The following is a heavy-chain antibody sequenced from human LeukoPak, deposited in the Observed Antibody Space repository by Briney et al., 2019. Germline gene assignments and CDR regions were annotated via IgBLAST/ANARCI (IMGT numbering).Heavy chain of an antibody. Sequence: ASVKVSCKASGYTFTNFYIHWIRQAPGQGLEWMGWINPDNGVTAYAQKFQGRVTMTRDTSISSAYMELTRLISDDTAVYYCARASGSYYDFDYWGQGTLVTVSS. V-gene: IGHV1-2*02. J-gene: IGHJ4*02. CDR2: INPDNGVT. D-gene: IGHD1-26*01. CDR1: GYTFTNFY. CDR3: ARASGSYYDFDY.